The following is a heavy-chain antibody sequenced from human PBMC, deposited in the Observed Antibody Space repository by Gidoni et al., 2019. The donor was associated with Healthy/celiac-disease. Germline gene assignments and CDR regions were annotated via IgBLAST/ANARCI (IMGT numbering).Heavy chain of an antibody. Sequence: EVQLVESGGGLVQPGGSLRLSCAASGFTLSSYWMHWVRQAPGKGLVWVSRINSDGSSTSYADSVKGRFTISRDNAKNTLYLQMNSLRAEDTAVYYCASLVVVPDYYGMDVWGQGTTVTVSS. CDR1: GFTLSSYW. D-gene: IGHD3-22*01. CDR2: INSDGSST. J-gene: IGHJ6*02. V-gene: IGHV3-74*01. CDR3: ASLVVVPDYYGMDV.